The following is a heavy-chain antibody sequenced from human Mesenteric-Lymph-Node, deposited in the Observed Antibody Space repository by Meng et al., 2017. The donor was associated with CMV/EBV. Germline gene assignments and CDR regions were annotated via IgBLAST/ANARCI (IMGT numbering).Heavy chain of an antibody. Sequence: GGSLRLSCAASGFIFNSYNMNWVRQAPGKGLEWVSSIGSGSIYIFYADSVKGRFTISRDNAKNSLYLQMNSLRAEDTAVYYCAGGYSRGMDVWGQGTTVTVSS. V-gene: IGHV3-21*01. D-gene: IGHD2-2*03. CDR3: AGGYSRGMDV. CDR2: IGSGSIYI. CDR1: GFIFNSYN. J-gene: IGHJ6*02.